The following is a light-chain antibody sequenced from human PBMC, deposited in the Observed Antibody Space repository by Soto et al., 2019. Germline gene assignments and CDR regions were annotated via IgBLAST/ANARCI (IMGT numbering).Light chain of an antibody. Sequence: EVVLTQSPGTLSLSPGERATLSCRASQSIINNYLAWYQQRPGQAPRLLIYGSSDRATGIPGRFSGSGSGTDFTLTISRLEPEDFAVYYCPQYGSSPPYTFGQGTKVEI. V-gene: IGKV3-20*01. CDR1: QSIINNY. CDR3: PQYGSSPPYT. CDR2: GSS. J-gene: IGKJ2*01.